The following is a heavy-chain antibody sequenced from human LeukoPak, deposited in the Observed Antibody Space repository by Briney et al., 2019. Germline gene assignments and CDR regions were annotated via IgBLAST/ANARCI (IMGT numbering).Heavy chain of an antibody. CDR3: ARGGAAPTPCYYYYYMDV. CDR1: GFTVSSNY. V-gene: IGHV3-53*01. J-gene: IGHJ6*03. D-gene: IGHD6-13*01. Sequence: GGSLRLSCAASGFTVSSNYMSWVRQAPGKGLEWVSVIYSGGSTYYADSVKGRFTISRDNSKNTPYLQMNSLRAEDTAVYYCARGGAAPTPCYYYYYMDVWGKGTTVTVSS. CDR2: IYSGGST.